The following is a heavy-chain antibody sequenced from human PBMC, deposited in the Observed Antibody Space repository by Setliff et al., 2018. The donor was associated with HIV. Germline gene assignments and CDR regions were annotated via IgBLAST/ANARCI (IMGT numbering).Heavy chain of an antibody. CDR1: GGSVRSGSYY. CDR3: ARYSPRGYTLTGPY. Sequence: LSLTCTVSGGSVRSGSYYWSWIRQPPGKGLEWIGYIYYSGSTKHNPSLKSRVTISLDTSKNQFSLKLTSVTAADTAVYYCARYSPRGYTLTGPYWGQGTLVTVAS. CDR2: IYYSGST. D-gene: IGHD6-25*01. V-gene: IGHV4-61*01. J-gene: IGHJ4*02.